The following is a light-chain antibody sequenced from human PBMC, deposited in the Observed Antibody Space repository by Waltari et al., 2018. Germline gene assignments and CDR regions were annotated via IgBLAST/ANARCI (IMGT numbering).Light chain of an antibody. V-gene: IGLV8-61*01. CDR3: VLYMGSGIWV. Sequence: QTVVPQEPSFSVSPGGTVTLTCGLGSGSVSTTYYPSWYQQLPGQAPRALIYSTNIRSSGVPDRFSGSILGNKAALTITGAQADDESDYYCVLYMGSGIWVFGGGTKLTVL. CDR1: SGSVSTTYY. J-gene: IGLJ3*02. CDR2: STN.